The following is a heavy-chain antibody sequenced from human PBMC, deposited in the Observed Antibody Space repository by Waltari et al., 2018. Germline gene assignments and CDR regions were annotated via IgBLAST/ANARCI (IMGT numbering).Heavy chain of an antibody. Sequence: EVQLVQSGAEVKKPGESLKISCKGSGYSFTSYWIGWVRQMPGKGLEWMGIIYPGDSDSRYSTSFQGQVTLSADKSLSTAYLQWRSLKASDTAMYYCASVVYDSSGYYYAYFAYWGQGTLVTVSS. D-gene: IGHD3-22*01. J-gene: IGHJ4*02. CDR3: ASVVYDSSGYYYAYFAY. CDR2: IYPGDSDS. V-gene: IGHV5-51*01. CDR1: GYSFTSYW.